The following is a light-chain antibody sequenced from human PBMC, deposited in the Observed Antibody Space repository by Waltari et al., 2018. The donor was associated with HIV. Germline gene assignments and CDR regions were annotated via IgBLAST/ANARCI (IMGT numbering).Light chain of an antibody. Sequence: DIQMTQSPSSMSESVGDRVTITCQASHDITDSLNWFQQKPGKAPKLLIYDTSNLETGVPSRFSGSGSGTDFTFTISSLQTEDIATYYCQQYANLPYSFGRGTKLEI. V-gene: IGKV1-33*01. CDR1: HDITDS. J-gene: IGKJ2*03. CDR3: QQYANLPYS. CDR2: DTS.